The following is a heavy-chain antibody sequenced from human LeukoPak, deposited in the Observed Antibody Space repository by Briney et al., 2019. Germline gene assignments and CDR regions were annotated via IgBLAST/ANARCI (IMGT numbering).Heavy chain of an antibody. CDR1: GYTFTGYY. Sequence: ASVKVSCKASGYTFTGYYMHWVRQAPGQGLEWMGRINPNSGGTNYAQKFQGRVTMTRDTSISTAYMELSRLRSDDTAVYYCARYEYLEQEYSRSSGGYWGQGTLVTVS. J-gene: IGHJ4*02. CDR3: ARYEYLEQEYSRSSGGY. CDR2: INPNSGGT. V-gene: IGHV1-2*06. D-gene: IGHD6-6*01.